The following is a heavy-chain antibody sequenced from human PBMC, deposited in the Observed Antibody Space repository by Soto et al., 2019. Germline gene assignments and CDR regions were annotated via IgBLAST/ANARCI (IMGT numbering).Heavy chain of an antibody. CDR2: IIPFFGTA. CDR1: GYTFTSYG. Sequence: GASVKVSCKAPGYTFTSYGISWVRQAPGQGLEWMGGIIPFFGTAEYSQKFEDRITITADESTNTVYMDLRSLTSEDTAIYYCARTAPMDAGDKYYYDFWGQGALVTVSS. V-gene: IGHV1-69*13. D-gene: IGHD3-16*01. CDR3: ARTAPMDAGDKYYYDF. J-gene: IGHJ4*02.